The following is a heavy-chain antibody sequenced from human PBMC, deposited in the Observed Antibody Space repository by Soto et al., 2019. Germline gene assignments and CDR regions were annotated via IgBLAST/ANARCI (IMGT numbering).Heavy chain of an antibody. Sequence: ASVKVSCKASGYTFTSYAMHWVRQAPGQRLEWMGWVNAGNGNTKYSQKFQGRVTITRDTSASTAYMELSSLRSEDTAVYYCARGVAGPLHWFDPWGQGTLVTVSS. D-gene: IGHD6-19*01. CDR1: GYTFTSYA. CDR2: VNAGNGNT. J-gene: IGHJ5*02. CDR3: ARGVAGPLHWFDP. V-gene: IGHV1-3*01.